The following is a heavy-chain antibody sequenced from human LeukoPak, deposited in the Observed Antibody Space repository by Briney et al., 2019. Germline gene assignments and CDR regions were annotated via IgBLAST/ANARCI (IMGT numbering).Heavy chain of an antibody. V-gene: IGHV1-18*04. J-gene: IGHJ4*02. CDR2: ISPYTGNT. CDR3: ARDPGNWNDQGPHLFFDY. CDR1: GYTFTGYY. Sequence: GASVEVSFKASGYTFTGYYVHWVRQAPGQGLEWMGWISPYTGNTNYAQKLQGRVTMTTDTSTSTAYMELRSLRFDDTAVYYCARDPGNWNDQGPHLFFDYWGQGTLVTVSS. D-gene: IGHD1-1*01.